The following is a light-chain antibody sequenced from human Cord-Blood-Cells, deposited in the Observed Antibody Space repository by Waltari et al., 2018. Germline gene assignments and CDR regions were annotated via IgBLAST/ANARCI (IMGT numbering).Light chain of an antibody. Sequence: DIQMTQSPSSLSASVGDRVTITFRASQGISNYLAWYQQKPGTVPKLLIYAASTLQSGYPSRFSGSGSGTDFTLTISSLQPEDVATDYCQKYNSAPWTFGQGTKVEIK. J-gene: IGKJ1*01. CDR3: QKYNSAPWT. CDR2: AAS. V-gene: IGKV1-27*01. CDR1: QGISNY.